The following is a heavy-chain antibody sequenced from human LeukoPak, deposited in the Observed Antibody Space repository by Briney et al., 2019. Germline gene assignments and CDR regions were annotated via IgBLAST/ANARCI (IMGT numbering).Heavy chain of an antibody. Sequence: SETLSLTCTVSGGSISNYWSWIRQPPRKGLAWIGYIYYSGTANYNPSLKSRVTISVDTSKNQFSLKLSSVTAADTAVYYCARLGDGFQAPFAYWGQGTLVTVSS. V-gene: IGHV4-59*08. CDR3: ARLGDGFQAPFAY. D-gene: IGHD5-24*01. J-gene: IGHJ4*02. CDR1: GGSISNY. CDR2: IYYSGTA.